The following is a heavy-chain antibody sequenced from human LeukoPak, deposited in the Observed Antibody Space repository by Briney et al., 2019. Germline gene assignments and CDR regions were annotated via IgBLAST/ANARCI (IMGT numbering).Heavy chain of an antibody. CDR2: IVPFLNIT. Sequence: SVKVSCKASGGTFSMYAISWVRQAPGQGLEWMGRIVPFLNITNYAQKFQGRVTITADESTSTAYMELSSLRSEDTAVYYCARTEDDYYDSSGRDAFDIWGQGTMVTVSS. D-gene: IGHD3-22*01. CDR3: ARTEDDYYDSSGRDAFDI. J-gene: IGHJ3*02. V-gene: IGHV1-69*04. CDR1: GGTFSMYA.